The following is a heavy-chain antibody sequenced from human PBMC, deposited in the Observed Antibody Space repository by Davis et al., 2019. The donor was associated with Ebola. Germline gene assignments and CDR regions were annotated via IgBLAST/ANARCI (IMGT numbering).Heavy chain of an antibody. Sequence: PGGSLRLSCGASGFTFSSHGMTWVRQAPGKGLEWISTISGSGRSTFYANSVKGRFTISRDNTKSTLFMQMTSLRADDTALYYCARKPVNWGDLSYLDYWGQGTLVTVSS. D-gene: IGHD7-27*01. CDR2: ISGSGRST. CDR3: ARKPVNWGDLSYLDY. J-gene: IGHJ4*02. V-gene: IGHV3-23*01. CDR1: GFTFSSHG.